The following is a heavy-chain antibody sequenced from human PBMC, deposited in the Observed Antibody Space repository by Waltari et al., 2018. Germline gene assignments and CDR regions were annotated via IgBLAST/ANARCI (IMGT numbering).Heavy chain of an antibody. J-gene: IGHJ5*02. CDR2: IIPILGIA. Sequence: QVQLVQSGAEVKKPGSSVKVSCKASGGTFSSYTISWVRQAPGQGLEWMGRIIPILGIANYAQKFQGRVTITADKSTSTAYRELSSLRSEDTAVYYCARDRTYCSSTSCYAVDWFDPWGQGTLVTVSS. D-gene: IGHD2-2*01. CDR3: ARDRTYCSSTSCYAVDWFDP. V-gene: IGHV1-69*08. CDR1: GGTFSSYT.